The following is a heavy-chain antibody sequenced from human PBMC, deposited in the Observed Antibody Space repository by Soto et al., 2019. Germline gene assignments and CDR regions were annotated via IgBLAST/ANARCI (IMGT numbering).Heavy chain of an antibody. D-gene: IGHD1-26*01. CDR1: GFTFSNYA. CDR2: ISGSGGST. Sequence: GGSLRLSCAASGFTFSNYAMSWVRQAPGKGLEWVSLISGSGGSTYYADSVKGRFTISRDNSKNTLYLQMNSLRAEDTAVYYCAVGRGSNDWHFFDYWGQGTLVTVSS. CDR3: AVGRGSNDWHFFDY. V-gene: IGHV3-23*01. J-gene: IGHJ4*02.